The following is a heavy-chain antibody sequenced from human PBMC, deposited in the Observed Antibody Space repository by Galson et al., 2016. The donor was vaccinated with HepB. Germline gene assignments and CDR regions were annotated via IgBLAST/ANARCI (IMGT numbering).Heavy chain of an antibody. V-gene: IGHV3-33*01. D-gene: IGHD1-26*01. CDR1: GFNFISHG. CDR2: IWYDGSRK. J-gene: IGHJ2*01. Sequence: SLRLSCAASGFNFISHGMHWVRQAPGKGLEWVGVIWYDGSRKLFADSVKGRFTITRDNSKNTVFLQMTGLRDEDTAVYYCERDRSLLSVLSGPVVIRGAGWYFDLWGRGTRVIVSS. CDR3: ERDRSLLSVLSGPVVIRGAGWYFDL.